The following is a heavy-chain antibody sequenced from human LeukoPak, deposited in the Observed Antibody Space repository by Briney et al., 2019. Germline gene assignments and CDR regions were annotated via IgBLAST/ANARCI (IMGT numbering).Heavy chain of an antibody. D-gene: IGHD2-15*01. J-gene: IGHJ6*02. CDR3: ASRTGDYCSGGSCYPRNYYYYGMDV. Sequence: PSETLSPTCTVSGGSIISTYWSWIRQPPGRGRGWIGYIYYSGRTTNNPSLKSRVTISVDTSKNQFYLKLSSVTAADTAVYYCASRTGDYCSGGSCYPRNYYYYGMDVWGQGTTVTVSS. CDR1: GGSIISTY. CDR2: IYYSGRT. V-gene: IGHV4-59*12.